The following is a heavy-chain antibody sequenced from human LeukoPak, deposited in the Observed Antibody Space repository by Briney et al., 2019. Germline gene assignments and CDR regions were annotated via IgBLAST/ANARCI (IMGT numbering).Heavy chain of an antibody. Sequence: GGSLRLSCAASGFTFSSYNMNWVRQAPGKGLEWVSSISISSTYIYYADSVKGRFTISRDNAKNSLYLQMNSLRAEDTAVYYCAKDLYTNDYLYAFDIWGQGTMVTVSS. CDR2: ISISSTYI. V-gene: IGHV3-21*04. D-gene: IGHD2-8*01. J-gene: IGHJ3*02. CDR3: AKDLYTNDYLYAFDI. CDR1: GFTFSSYN.